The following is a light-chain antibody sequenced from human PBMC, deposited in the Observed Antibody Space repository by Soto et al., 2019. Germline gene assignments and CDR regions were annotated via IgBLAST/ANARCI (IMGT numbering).Light chain of an antibody. CDR3: CSYAGSVV. CDR1: GSDIGAYNF. J-gene: IGLJ2*01. CDR2: EGS. Sequence: QSVLAQPPSAAGSPGQSVTISCTGSGSDIGAYNFVSWYQQHPGKAPKLMIYEGSKRPSGVSNRFSGSKSGNTASLTISGLQAEDEADYYCCSYAGSVVFGGGTKLTVL. V-gene: IGLV2-23*01.